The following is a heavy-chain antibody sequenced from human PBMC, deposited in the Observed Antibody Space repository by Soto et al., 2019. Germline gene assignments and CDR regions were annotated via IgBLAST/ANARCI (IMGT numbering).Heavy chain of an antibody. D-gene: IGHD3-22*01. V-gene: IGHV1-69*01. CDR1: GDTFSSYA. J-gene: IGHJ6*02. CDR3: ARDGRGYRSRDSQMDV. CDR2: IIPIFGTA. Sequence: QVQLVQSGAEVKKPGSSVKVSCKASGDTFSSYAISWVRQAPGQGFEWMGGIIPIFGTANYAQKLQGSVTSTADESKSTAYVELRRLRSEATAVYYYARDGRGYRSRDSQMDVWGQGTTVNVSS.